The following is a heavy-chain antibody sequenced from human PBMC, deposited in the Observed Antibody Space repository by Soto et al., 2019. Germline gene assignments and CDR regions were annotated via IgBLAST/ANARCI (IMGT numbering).Heavy chain of an antibody. D-gene: IGHD6-13*01. V-gene: IGHV3-66*01. CDR2: IYSGGST. J-gene: IGHJ4*02. CDR3: ARAVAAAVPRAPAYYFDY. Sequence: GGSLRLSCAASGFTVSSNYMSWVRQAPGKGLEWVSVIYSGGSTYYADSVKGRFTISRDNSKNTLYLQMNSLRAEDTAVYYCARAVAAAVPRAPAYYFDYWGQGTLVTVSS. CDR1: GFTVSSNY.